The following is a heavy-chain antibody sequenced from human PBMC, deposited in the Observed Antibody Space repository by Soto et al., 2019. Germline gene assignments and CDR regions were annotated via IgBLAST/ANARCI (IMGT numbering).Heavy chain of an antibody. CDR2: ISAYNGNT. CDR1: GYTFTSYG. V-gene: IGHV1-18*01. J-gene: IGHJ4*02. Sequence: GASVKVSCKASGYTFTSYGISWVRQAPGQGLEWMGWISAYNGNTNYAQKLQGRVTMTTDTSTSTAYMELRSLRSDDTAVYYCAGRGYNWKDGSNDYWGQGTLVTVSS. CDR3: AGRGYNWKDGSNDY. D-gene: IGHD1-20*01.